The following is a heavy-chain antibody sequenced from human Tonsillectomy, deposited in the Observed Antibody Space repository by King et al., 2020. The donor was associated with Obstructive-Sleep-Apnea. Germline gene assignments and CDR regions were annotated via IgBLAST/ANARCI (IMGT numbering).Heavy chain of an antibody. CDR1: GGTLRSYA. D-gene: IGHD2-21*02. Sequence: QLVQSGAEVKKPGSSVKVSCKASGGTLRSYAISWVRQAPGQGLEWMGGFIPMFGSTNYAQKFQGRVTITADESTSTAYMELSSLRSEDTALYYCARANCGGDCHSGYYYVMDVWGQGTAVTVSS. CDR3: ARANCGGDCHSGYYYVMDV. V-gene: IGHV1-69*01. CDR2: FIPMFGST. J-gene: IGHJ6*02.